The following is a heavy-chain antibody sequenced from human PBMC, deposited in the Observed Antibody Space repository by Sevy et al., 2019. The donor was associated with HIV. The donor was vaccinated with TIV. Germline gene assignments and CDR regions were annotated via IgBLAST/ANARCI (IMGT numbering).Heavy chain of an antibody. Sequence: GGSLRLSCAASGVIFNSHAMSWVRQAPGKGLEWVSTISGSGGYTYYSDSVKGRFSISRDNSKNTVYLQMNSLRAEDTAVYYCTNRGIVIITGCDYWGQGTLVTVSS. J-gene: IGHJ4*02. CDR2: ISGSGGYT. CDR3: TNRGIVIITGCDY. V-gene: IGHV3-23*01. CDR1: GVIFNSHA. D-gene: IGHD1-20*01.